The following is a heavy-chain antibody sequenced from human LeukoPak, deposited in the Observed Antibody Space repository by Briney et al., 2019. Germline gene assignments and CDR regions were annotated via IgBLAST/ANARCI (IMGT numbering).Heavy chain of an antibody. V-gene: IGHV4-39*07. CDR3: ARGYGSGSYYYYYYYYMDV. Sequence: SETLSPTCTVSGGSISSSSYYWGWIRQPPGKGLEWIGSIYYSGSTYYNPSLKSRVTISVDTSKNQFSLKLSSVTAADTAVYYCARGYGSGSYYYYYYYYMDVWGKGTTVTVSS. D-gene: IGHD3-10*01. CDR1: GGSISSSSYY. CDR2: IYYSGST. J-gene: IGHJ6*03.